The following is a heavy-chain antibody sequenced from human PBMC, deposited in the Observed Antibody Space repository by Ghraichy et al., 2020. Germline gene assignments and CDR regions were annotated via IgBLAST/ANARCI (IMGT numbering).Heavy chain of an antibody. CDR1: GFTFSSYA. Sequence: GGSLRLSCAASGFTFSSYAMHWVRQAPGKGLEWVAVISYDGSNKYYADSVKGRFTISRDNSKNTLYLQMNSLRAEDTAVYYCARDIVVGGAGDYFDYWGQGTLVTVSS. J-gene: IGHJ4*02. CDR3: ARDIVVGGAGDYFDY. D-gene: IGHD2-15*01. CDR2: ISYDGSNK. V-gene: IGHV3-30*04.